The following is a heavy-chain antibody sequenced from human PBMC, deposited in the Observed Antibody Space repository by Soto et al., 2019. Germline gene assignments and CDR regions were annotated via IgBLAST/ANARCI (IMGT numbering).Heavy chain of an antibody. Sequence: GGSLRLSCAASGFIFGAHAMSWVRQAPGKGLEWVSAINWIGGSTNYADSMKGRFTISRDNAKNSLYLQMSSLRAEDTALYYCARHGGTPDLYFDYWGQGTPVTVSS. CDR3: ARHGGTPDLYFDY. J-gene: IGHJ4*02. D-gene: IGHD3-16*01. V-gene: IGHV3-20*04. CDR1: GFIFGAHA. CDR2: INWIGGST.